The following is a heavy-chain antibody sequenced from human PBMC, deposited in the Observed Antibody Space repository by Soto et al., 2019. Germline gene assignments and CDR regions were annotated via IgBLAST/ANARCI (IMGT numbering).Heavy chain of an antibody. CDR2: IYYSGST. J-gene: IGHJ3*02. Sequence: SETLSLTCTVSGGSISIYYWSWIRQPPGKGLEWIGYIYYSGSTNYNPSLKSRVTISVDTSKNQFSLKLSSVTAADTAVYYCARDSNGLDAFDIWGQGTMVTVSS. CDR3: ARDSNGLDAFDI. CDR1: GGSISIYY. V-gene: IGHV4-59*01. D-gene: IGHD2-8*01.